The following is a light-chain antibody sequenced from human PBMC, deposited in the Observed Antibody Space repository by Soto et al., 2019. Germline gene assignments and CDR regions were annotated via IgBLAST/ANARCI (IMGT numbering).Light chain of an antibody. CDR1: QSISSY. CDR3: QQSDSFPWT. Sequence: DIQMTQSPSSLSASVGDRVTITCRASQSISSYLNWYQQKPGKPPNLLIYTASSLRSGVPSRFSGSGSGTDFTLTISSLQPEDFATYHCQQSDSFPWTFGQGTKVDIK. J-gene: IGKJ1*01. CDR2: TAS. V-gene: IGKV1-39*01.